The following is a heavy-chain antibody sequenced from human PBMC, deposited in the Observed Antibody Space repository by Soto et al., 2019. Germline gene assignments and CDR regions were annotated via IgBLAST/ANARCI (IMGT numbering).Heavy chain of an antibody. CDR2: ISSNGGST. V-gene: IGHV3-64D*08. CDR1: GFTFSSYA. CDR3: VKGLDHHGYSSSLKNNWFDP. Sequence: GGSLRLSCSASGFTFSSYAMHWVRQAPGKGLEYVSAISSNGGSTYYADSVKGRFTISRDNSKNTLYLQMSSLRAEDTAVYYCVKGLDHHGYSSSLKNNWFDPWGQGTLVTVSS. D-gene: IGHD6-13*01. J-gene: IGHJ5*02.